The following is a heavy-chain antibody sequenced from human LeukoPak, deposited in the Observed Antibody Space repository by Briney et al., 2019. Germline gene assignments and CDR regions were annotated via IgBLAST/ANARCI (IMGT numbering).Heavy chain of an antibody. V-gene: IGHV3-74*01. D-gene: IGHD1-26*01. CDR2: INSDGSDT. J-gene: IGHJ4*02. CDR3: TRGDFYVGAQDY. Sequence: GGSLRLSCAASGFTFSSYWMHWVRQAPGKGLVWVSRINSDGSDTSYADSVKGRFTISRDNAKNTLYLQMNSLGAGDTAVYYCTRGDFYVGAQDYWGQGTLVAVSS. CDR1: GFTFSSYW.